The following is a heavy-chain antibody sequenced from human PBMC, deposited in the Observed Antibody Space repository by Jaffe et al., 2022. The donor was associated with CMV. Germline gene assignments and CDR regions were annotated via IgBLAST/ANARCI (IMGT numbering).Heavy chain of an antibody. D-gene: IGHD3-22*01. V-gene: IGHV1-69*01. J-gene: IGHJ6*02. CDR2: IIPIFGTA. CDR1: GGTFSSYA. CDR3: ARGYYYDSSGYYSPYYYYGMDV. Sequence: QVQLVQSGAEVKKPGSSVKVSCKASGGTFSSYAISWVRQAPGQGLEWMGGIIPIFGTANYAQKFQGRVTITADESTSTAYMELSSLRSEDTAVYYCARGYYYDSSGYYSPYYYYGMDVWGQGTTVTVSS.